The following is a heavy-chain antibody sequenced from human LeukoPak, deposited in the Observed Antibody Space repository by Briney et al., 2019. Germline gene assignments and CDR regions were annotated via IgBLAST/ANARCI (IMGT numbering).Heavy chain of an antibody. J-gene: IGHJ6*04. CDR2: IYPGDSDT. CDR1: GYSFTSYW. CDR3: ARHALYYGSGVGYYYGMDV. D-gene: IGHD3-10*01. V-gene: IGHV5-51*01. Sequence: GESRKISGKGSGYSFTSYWIGWLRQMPGKGLEWLGIIYPGDSDTRYSPSFQGQVTISADKSISTAYLQWSSLKASDTAMYYCARHALYYGSGVGYYYGMDVWGKGTTVTVSS.